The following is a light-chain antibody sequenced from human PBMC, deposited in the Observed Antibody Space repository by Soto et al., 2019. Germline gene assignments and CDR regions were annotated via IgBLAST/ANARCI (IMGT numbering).Light chain of an antibody. Sequence: DIVMTQSPDSLAVSLGARATISCKSSQRVLSSSNNENYLAWFQQKPGQPPKLLIYSTSTRGSGVPDRISGSGSGTDFSLTISSLQAEDVAVYYCQQYLSAPLTFGGGTKVAIK. CDR2: STS. CDR1: QRVLSSSNNENY. V-gene: IGKV4-1*01. CDR3: QQYLSAPLT. J-gene: IGKJ4*01.